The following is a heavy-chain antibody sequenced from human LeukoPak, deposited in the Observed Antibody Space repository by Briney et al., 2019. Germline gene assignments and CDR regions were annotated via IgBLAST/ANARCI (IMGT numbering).Heavy chain of an antibody. CDR1: GLTFSDFW. CDR2: IKRDGSTQ. V-gene: IGHV3-7*01. Sequence: PGGSLRLSCAASGLTFSDFWMTWVRQAPGKGLEWVASIKRDGSTQYYVDAVKGRFTISRDNAKTSLFLQMNSLTPADTAVYFCARWGCTSPCYYIDYWGQGTPVTVSS. D-gene: IGHD7-27*01. CDR3: ARWGCTSPCYYIDY. J-gene: IGHJ4*02.